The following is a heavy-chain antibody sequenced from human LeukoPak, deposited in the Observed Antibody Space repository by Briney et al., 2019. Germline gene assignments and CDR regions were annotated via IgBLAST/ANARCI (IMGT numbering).Heavy chain of an antibody. D-gene: IGHD3-3*01. CDR1: GFTFDDYA. V-gene: IGHV3-74*01. CDR2: INSDGSST. CDR3: ARDLSYYDFWSGYYTFDY. Sequence: PGGSLRLSCAASGFTFDDYAMHWVRQAPGKGLVWVSRINSDGSSTSYADSVKGRFTISRDNAKNTLYLQMNSLRAEDTAVYYCARDLSYYDFWSGYYTFDYWGQGTLVTVSS. J-gene: IGHJ4*02.